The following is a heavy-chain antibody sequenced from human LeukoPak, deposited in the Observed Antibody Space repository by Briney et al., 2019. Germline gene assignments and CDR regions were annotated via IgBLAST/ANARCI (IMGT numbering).Heavy chain of an antibody. CDR3: ARGSLVVPAALPYYYYGMDV. Sequence: PSETLSLTCAVSGYSISSGYYWGWIRQPPGKGLEWIGSIYHSGSTYYNPSLKSRVTISVDTSKNQFSLKLSSVTAADTAVYYCARGSLVVPAALPYYYYGMDVWGKGTTVTVSS. D-gene: IGHD2-2*01. V-gene: IGHV4-38-2*01. J-gene: IGHJ6*04. CDR2: IYHSGST. CDR1: GYSISSGYY.